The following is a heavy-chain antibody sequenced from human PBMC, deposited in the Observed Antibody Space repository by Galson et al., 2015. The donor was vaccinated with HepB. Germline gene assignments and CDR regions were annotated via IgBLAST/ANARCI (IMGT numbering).Heavy chain of an antibody. Sequence: SLRLSCAASGFSVTNNYMTWVRQAPGKGLEWVSVLHRGGDTYYADSVKGRLTISRDNSKNALYLQMNSLRAEDTAVYFCARHREGPQGRLLKVLLPFDYWGQGTLVTVSS. CDR3: ARHREGPQGRLLKVLLPFDY. CDR1: GFSVTNNY. CDR2: LHRGGDT. D-gene: IGHD5-24*01. V-gene: IGHV3-66*04. J-gene: IGHJ4*02.